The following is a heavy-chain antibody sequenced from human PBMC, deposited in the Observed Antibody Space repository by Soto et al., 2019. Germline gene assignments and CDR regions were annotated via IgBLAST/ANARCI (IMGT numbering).Heavy chain of an antibody. D-gene: IGHD1-7*01. CDR3: AKARLELRPSSFDY. CDR1: GFTFTNYA. Sequence: EVQLLESGGGLVQPGGSLRLSCAASGFTFTNYAMSRVRQAPGKGLEWVAGIVGADSVKGRFYADSVKGRFTISRDNSKNTLSLQMNSLRAEDTAVYYCAKARLELRPSSFDYWGQGTLVTVSS. CDR2: IVGADSVKGR. V-gene: IGHV3-23*01. J-gene: IGHJ4*02.